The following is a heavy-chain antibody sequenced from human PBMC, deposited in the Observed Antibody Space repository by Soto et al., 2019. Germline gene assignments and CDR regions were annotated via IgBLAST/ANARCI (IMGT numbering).Heavy chain of an antibody. CDR2: ISYDGSNK. CDR3: ARATESYDILTGYRH. D-gene: IGHD3-9*01. J-gene: IGHJ4*02. V-gene: IGHV3-30-3*01. CDR1: GFTFSSYA. Sequence: QVPLVESGGGVVLPGRSLRLSCAASGFTFSSYAMHWVRQAPGKGLEWVAIISYDGSNKYYADSVKGRFTISRDNSKNTLYLQMNSLRGEDTAVYYCARATESYDILTGYRHWGQGTLVTVSP.